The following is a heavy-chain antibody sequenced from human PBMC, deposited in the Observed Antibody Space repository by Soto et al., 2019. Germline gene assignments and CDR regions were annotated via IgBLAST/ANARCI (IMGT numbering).Heavy chain of an antibody. CDR2: INPNNGAT. D-gene: IGHD1-1*01. Sequence: ASVKVSCKAPRYIFTAYFMHWVRQAPGQGLEWMGWINPNNGATHYGLSFQGRVTMTRDTSISTAYMELSSLRSDDTAVYYCASHDPGARFDPWGQGTLVNGAS. CDR3: ASHDPGARFDP. J-gene: IGHJ5*02. V-gene: IGHV1-2*02. CDR1: RYIFTAYF.